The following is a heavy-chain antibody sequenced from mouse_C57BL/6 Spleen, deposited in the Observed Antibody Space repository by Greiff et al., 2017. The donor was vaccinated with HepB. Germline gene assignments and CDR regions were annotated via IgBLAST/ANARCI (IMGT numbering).Heavy chain of an antibody. Sequence: VQLQQSGPELVKPGASVKISCKASGYTFTDYYMNWVKQSHGKSLEWIGDINPNNGGTSYNQKFKGKATLTVDKSSSTAYMELRSLTSEDSAVYYCVDYGFAYWGQGTLVTVSA. D-gene: IGHD1-1*01. CDR2: INPNNGGT. CDR3: VDYGFAY. J-gene: IGHJ3*01. CDR1: GYTFTDYY. V-gene: IGHV1-26*01.